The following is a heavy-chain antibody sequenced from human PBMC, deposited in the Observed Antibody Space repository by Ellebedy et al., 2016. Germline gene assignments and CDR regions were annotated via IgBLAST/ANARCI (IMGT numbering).Heavy chain of an antibody. Sequence: GGSLRLXXAASGFTFSSYGMHWVRQAPGKGMEWLAVIWYDGTEKFYADSVKGRFTISRDNSKDSLYLEMNSLRVEDTAVYHCGRGGGIQLVDYWGQGTLVTVPS. V-gene: IGHV3-33*01. CDR3: GRGGGIQLVDY. J-gene: IGHJ4*02. CDR2: IWYDGTEK. CDR1: GFTFSSYG. D-gene: IGHD5-18*01.